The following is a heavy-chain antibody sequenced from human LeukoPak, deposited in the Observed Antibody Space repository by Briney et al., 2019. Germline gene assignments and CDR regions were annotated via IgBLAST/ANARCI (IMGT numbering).Heavy chain of an antibody. CDR2: FDPEDGET. J-gene: IGHJ4*02. V-gene: IGHV1-24*01. Sequence: ASVKVSCKVSGYTLTELSMHWVRQAHGKGLEWMGGFDPEDGETIYAQKFQGRVTMTEDTSTDTAYMELSSLRSEDTAVHFCGTVVAGPFYCWGQGTLVTVS. D-gene: IGHD6-19*01. CDR3: GTVVAGPFYC. CDR1: GYTLTELS.